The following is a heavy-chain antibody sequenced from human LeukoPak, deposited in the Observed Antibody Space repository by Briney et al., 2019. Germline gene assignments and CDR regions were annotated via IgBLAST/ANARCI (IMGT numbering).Heavy chain of an antibody. Sequence: GGSLRLSCAASGFTFSDYNMSWARQAPGKGLEWVSYISSSGSTIYYADSVKGRFTISRDNAKNSLYLQMNSLRAEDTAVYYCARTRIGSGWYFDYWGQGTLVTVSS. J-gene: IGHJ4*02. CDR2: ISSSGSTI. D-gene: IGHD6-19*01. CDR1: GFTFSDYN. V-gene: IGHV3-11*01. CDR3: ARTRIGSGWYFDY.